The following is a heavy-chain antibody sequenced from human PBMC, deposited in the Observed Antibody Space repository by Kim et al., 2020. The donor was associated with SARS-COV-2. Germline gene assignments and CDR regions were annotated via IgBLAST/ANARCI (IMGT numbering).Heavy chain of an antibody. CDR2: INAGNGNT. D-gene: IGHD6-13*01. CDR3: ARDLGIAAAGGDY. Sequence: ASVKVSCKASGYTFTSYAMHWVRQAPGQRLEWMGWINAGNGNTKYSQKFQGRVTITMDTSASTAYMELSSLRSEDTAMYYCARDLGIAAAGGDYWGQGTLVTVSS. CDR1: GYTFTSYA. V-gene: IGHV1-3*01. J-gene: IGHJ4*02.